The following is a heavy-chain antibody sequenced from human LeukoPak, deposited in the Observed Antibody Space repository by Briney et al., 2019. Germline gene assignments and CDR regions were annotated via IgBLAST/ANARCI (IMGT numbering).Heavy chain of an antibody. J-gene: IGHJ3*02. CDR3: ARDGEGAFDI. V-gene: IGHV4-61*05. Sequence: SETLSLTCTVSGYSISSDYYWGWIRQSPGKGLEWIGYIYYSGSTNYNPSLKSRVTISVDRSKNQFSLKLSSVTAADTAVYYCARDGEGAFDIWGQGTMVTVSS. D-gene: IGHD5-24*01. CDR2: IYYSGST. CDR1: GYSISSDYY.